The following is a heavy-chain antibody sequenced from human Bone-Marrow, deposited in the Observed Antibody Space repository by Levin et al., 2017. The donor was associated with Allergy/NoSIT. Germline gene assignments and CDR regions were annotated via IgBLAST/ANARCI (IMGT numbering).Heavy chain of an antibody. CDR3: ARVGPASLSYFDY. Sequence: NTSETLSLTCTVSGGSISSYYWSWIRQPPGKGLEWIGYIYYSGSTNYNPSLKSRVTISVDTSKNQFSLKLSSVTAADTAVYYCARVGPASLSYFDYWGQGTLVTVSS. D-gene: IGHD2-15*01. V-gene: IGHV4-59*01. J-gene: IGHJ4*02. CDR1: GGSISSYY. CDR2: IYYSGST.